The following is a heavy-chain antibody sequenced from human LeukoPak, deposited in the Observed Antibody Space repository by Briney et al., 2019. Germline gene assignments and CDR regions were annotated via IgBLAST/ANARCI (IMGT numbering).Heavy chain of an antibody. Sequence: ASVKVSCKVSGYTLTELSMHWVRQAPGKGLEWMGGFDPEDGETIYAQKFQGRVTMTEDTSTDTAYMELSSLRSEDTAVCYCATDRFYYDSSGFSDYWGQGTLVTVSS. V-gene: IGHV1-24*01. CDR1: GYTLTELS. D-gene: IGHD3-22*01. J-gene: IGHJ4*02. CDR2: FDPEDGET. CDR3: ATDRFYYDSSGFSDY.